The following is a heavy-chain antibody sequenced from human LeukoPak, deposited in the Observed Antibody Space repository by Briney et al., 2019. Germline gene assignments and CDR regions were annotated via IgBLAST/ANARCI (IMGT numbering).Heavy chain of an antibody. D-gene: IGHD2-15*01. Sequence: PSETLSLTCAVYGGSFSGYYWSWIRQPPGKGLEWIGEINHSGSTSYNPSLKSRVTISVDTSKNQFSLKLSSVTAADTAVYYCARGPFGSRAFDIWGQGTMVTVSS. V-gene: IGHV4-34*01. CDR2: INHSGST. CDR3: ARGPFGSRAFDI. J-gene: IGHJ3*02. CDR1: GGSFSGYY.